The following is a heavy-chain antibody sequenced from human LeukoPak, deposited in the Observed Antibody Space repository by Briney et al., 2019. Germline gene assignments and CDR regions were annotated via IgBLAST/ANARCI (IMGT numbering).Heavy chain of an antibody. CDR3: AKRVNDFWAYFDY. CDR2: ISGSGGST. D-gene: IGHD3-3*01. J-gene: IGHJ4*02. CDR1: GFTFSSYA. Sequence: RSGGSLRLSCAASGFTFSSYAMSWVRQAPGKGLEWVSAISGSGGSTYYADSVKGRFTISRDNSKNTLYLQMNSLRAEDTAVYYCAKRVNDFWAYFDYWGQGTLVTVSS. V-gene: IGHV3-23*01.